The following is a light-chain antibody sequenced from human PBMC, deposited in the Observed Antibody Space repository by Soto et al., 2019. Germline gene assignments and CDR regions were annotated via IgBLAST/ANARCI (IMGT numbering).Light chain of an antibody. V-gene: IGKV3-20*01. CDR2: DVS. CDR3: QQYGSSPT. CDR1: QSVSSNY. J-gene: IGKJ1*01. Sequence: EIVLTQSPGTLSLSPGERATLSCRSSQSVSSNYLAWYQQKPDQAPRLVIYDVSGRATGIPDRFSGSGSGTDFTLTISRLEPEDFAVYYSQQYGSSPTFGQGTKVEIK.